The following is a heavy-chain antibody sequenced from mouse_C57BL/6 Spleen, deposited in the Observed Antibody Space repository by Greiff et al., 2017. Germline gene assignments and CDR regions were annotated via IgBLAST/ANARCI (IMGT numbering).Heavy chain of an antibody. J-gene: IGHJ1*03. CDR1: GFTFSDAW. D-gene: IGHD1-1*01. CDR2: IRNKANNHAT. Sequence: EVKVEESGGGLVQPGGSMKLSCAASGFTFSDAWMDWVRQSPEKGLEWVAEIRNKANNHATYYAESVKGRLTISRDDSKRSVYLQMNSLRAEYTGIYYCTRGNNGSSYVPYFDVWGTGTTVTVSS. V-gene: IGHV6-6*01. CDR3: TRGNNGSSYVPYFDV.